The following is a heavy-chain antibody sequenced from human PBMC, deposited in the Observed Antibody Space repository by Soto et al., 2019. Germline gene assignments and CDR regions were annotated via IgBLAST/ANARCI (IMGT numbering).Heavy chain of an antibody. Sequence: EVQLVQSGGGLVQPGTSLRLSCEVSGLRIDDYAMHWVRQVPGKGLEWVSGIFWNGGGTGYADSVKGRFTISRDHAKNYLYMQMNSLRGEDTALYYCVKDTKPGGADVW. CDR1: GLRIDDYA. J-gene: IGHJ6*01. D-gene: IGHD1-1*01. CDR2: IFWNGGGT. CDR3: VKDTKPGGADV. V-gene: IGHV3-9*01.